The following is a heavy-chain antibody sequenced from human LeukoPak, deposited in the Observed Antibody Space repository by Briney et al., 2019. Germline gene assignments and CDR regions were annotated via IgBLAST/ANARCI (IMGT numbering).Heavy chain of an antibody. CDR2: ISSSSSTI. CDR1: GFTFSDYY. Sequence: GGSLRLSCAASGFTFSDYYMSWIRQAPGKGLEWVSYISSSSSTIYYADSVKGRFTISRDNAKNSLYLQMNSLRAEDTAVYYCARDQRFWSGYYFQDYWGQGTLVTVSS. J-gene: IGHJ4*02. V-gene: IGHV3-11*04. CDR3: ARDQRFWSGYYFQDY. D-gene: IGHD3-3*01.